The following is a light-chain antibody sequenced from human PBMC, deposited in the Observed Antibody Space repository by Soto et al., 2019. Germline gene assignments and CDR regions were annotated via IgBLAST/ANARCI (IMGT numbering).Light chain of an antibody. J-gene: IGKJ5*01. CDR1: QTLSNSF. CDR3: QQYGTSEII. Sequence: EIFLTQSPGTLSLCLGERATLSWRASQTLSNSFIAWYQQKPGQAPRLLIYDTSSRATGVPDRYSASGSGTDFTLTISRLEPEDFAVFFCQQYGTSEIIFGQGTRLEIK. V-gene: IGKV3-20*01. CDR2: DTS.